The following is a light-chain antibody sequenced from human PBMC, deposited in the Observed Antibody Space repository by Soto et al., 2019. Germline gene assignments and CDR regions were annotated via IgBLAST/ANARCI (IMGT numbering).Light chain of an antibody. CDR1: QDINNW. CDR3: QQANSFPLT. CDR2: TTS. V-gene: IGKV1D-12*01. J-gene: IGKJ4*01. Sequence: DIQVTQSPSSVSASVGDRVTITCRASQDINNWLAWYQQKPGKAPKVLIYTTSNLQSGVPSSFSGSGSGTDFTLTINSLQPEDFATYYCQQANSFPLTFGGGTKVEIK.